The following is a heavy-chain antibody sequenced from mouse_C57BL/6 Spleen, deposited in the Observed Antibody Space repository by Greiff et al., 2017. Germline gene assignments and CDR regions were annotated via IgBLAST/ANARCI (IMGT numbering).Heavy chain of an antibody. CDR3: AKGIYDCYSQAMDY. D-gene: IGHD2-3*01. CDR2: IYIGNGYT. Sequence: EVQLQQSGAELVRPGSSVKMSCKTSGYTFTSYGINWVKQRPGQGLEWIGYIYIGNGYTEYNEKFKGKATLTSDTSSSTAYMQLSSLTSEDSAIXFCAKGIYDCYSQAMDYWGQGTSVTVSS. CDR1: GYTFTSYG. V-gene: IGHV1-58*01. J-gene: IGHJ4*01.